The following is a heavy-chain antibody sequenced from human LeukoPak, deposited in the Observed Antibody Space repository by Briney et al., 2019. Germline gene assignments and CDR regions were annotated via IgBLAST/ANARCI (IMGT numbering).Heavy chain of an antibody. Sequence: PGGSLRLSCAASGFTFSSYAMSWVRHAPGKGLEWVSAISGSGGSTYYADSVKGRFTISRDNSKNTLYLQMNSLRAEDTAVYYCAKAKAEYSGYDFDAFDIWGQGTMVTVSS. V-gene: IGHV3-23*01. CDR1: GFTFSSYA. CDR3: AKAKAEYSGYDFDAFDI. D-gene: IGHD5-12*01. CDR2: ISGSGGST. J-gene: IGHJ3*02.